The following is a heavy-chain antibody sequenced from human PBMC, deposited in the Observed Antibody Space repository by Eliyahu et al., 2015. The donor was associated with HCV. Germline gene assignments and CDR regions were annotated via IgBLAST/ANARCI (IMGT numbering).Heavy chain of an antibody. CDR3: AREDFFVESGIFDY. V-gene: IGHV1-18*04. CDR1: GYAFRNYG. CDR2: ISAYNGNT. J-gene: IGHJ4*02. Sequence: QVQLVQSGGDVKKPGASVKVSCKASGYAFRNYGISWVRQAPGQGLEWMGWISAYNGNTRYAPKFQARVTMTTDTSTSTAYMELRGLRSDDTAVYYCAREDFFVESGIFDYWGQGTLVTVSS. D-gene: IGHD3-10*01.